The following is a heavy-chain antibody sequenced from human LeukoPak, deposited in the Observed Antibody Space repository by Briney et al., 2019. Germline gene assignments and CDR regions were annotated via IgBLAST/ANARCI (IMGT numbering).Heavy chain of an antibody. J-gene: IGHJ4*02. CDR3: ARDYGGSSPFDY. CDR2: ISSSGSTI. V-gene: IGHV3-48*03. Sequence: GGSLRLSCAASGFTFSSYEMNWVRQAPGKGLEWVSYISSSGSTIYYADSVKGRFTISRDDAKNSLYLQMNSLRAEDTAVYYCARDYGGSSPFDYWGQGTLVTVSS. D-gene: IGHD4-23*01. CDR1: GFTFSSYE.